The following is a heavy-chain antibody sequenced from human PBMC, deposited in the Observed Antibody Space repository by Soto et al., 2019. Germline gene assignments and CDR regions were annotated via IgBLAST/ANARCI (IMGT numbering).Heavy chain of an antibody. CDR1: GFTFSSYA. CDR2: ISGSGGST. V-gene: IGHV3-23*01. D-gene: IGHD4-17*01. CDR3: AKGQSDYGVGPHMDV. Sequence: GGSLRLSCAASGFTFSSYAMSWVRQAPGKGLEWVSAISGSGGSTYYADSVKGRLTISRDNSKNTLYLQMNSLRAEDTAVYYCAKGQSDYGVGPHMDVWGKGTTVTVSS. J-gene: IGHJ6*03.